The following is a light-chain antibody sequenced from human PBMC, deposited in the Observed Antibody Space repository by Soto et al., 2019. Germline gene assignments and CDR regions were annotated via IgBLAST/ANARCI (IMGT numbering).Light chain of an antibody. Sequence: EIVMTQSPATLSVSPGERATLSCRASQSVSSNLAWYQQKPGQAPRLLIYGASTRATGIPARFSGSRSGTAFTLTIRSPQSEDFAVYYCQQYNNWPPTFGQGTRLEIK. CDR1: QSVSSN. V-gene: IGKV3-15*01. J-gene: IGKJ5*01. CDR3: QQYNNWPPT. CDR2: GAS.